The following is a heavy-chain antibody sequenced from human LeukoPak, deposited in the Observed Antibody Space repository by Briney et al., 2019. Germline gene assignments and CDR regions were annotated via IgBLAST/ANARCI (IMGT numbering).Heavy chain of an antibody. J-gene: IGHJ4*02. V-gene: IGHV1-8*01. CDR1: GYTFTSYD. D-gene: IGHD3-9*01. CDR3: ARGSRPVYNLLTGKRYFDY. Sequence: ASVKVSCKASGYTFTSYDINWVRQATGQGLEWMGWMNPNSGNTGYAQKFQGRVTMTRNTSISTAYMKLSSLRSEDTAVYYCARGSRPVYNLLTGKRYFDYWGQGTLLTVSS. CDR2: MNPNSGNT.